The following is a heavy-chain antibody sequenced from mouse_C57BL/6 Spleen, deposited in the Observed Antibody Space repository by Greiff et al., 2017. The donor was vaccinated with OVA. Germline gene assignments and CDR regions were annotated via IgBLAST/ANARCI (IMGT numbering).Heavy chain of an antibody. CDR3: ATGTYFDV. J-gene: IGHJ1*03. Sequence: EVQLQESGPGLVKPSQSLSLTCSVTGYSITSGYYWNWIRQFPGNKLEWMGYISYDGSNNYNPSLKNRISITRDTSKNQFFLKLNSVTTEDTATYYCATGTYFDVWGTGTTVTVSS. CDR2: ISYDGSN. D-gene: IGHD4-1*01. V-gene: IGHV3-6*01. CDR1: GYSITSGYY.